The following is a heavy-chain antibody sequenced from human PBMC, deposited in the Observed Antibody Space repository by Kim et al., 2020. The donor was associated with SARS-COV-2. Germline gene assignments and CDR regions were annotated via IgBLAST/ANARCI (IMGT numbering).Heavy chain of an antibody. Sequence: GGSLRLSCAASGFIFSSYGMHWVRQAPGKGLEWVAVIWFDGSNKYYSDSVKGRFTISRDNSKNTLYLQMNSLRVEDTAVYYCARDENRKVGASDYWGQGTLVTVSS. CDR1: GFIFSSYG. V-gene: IGHV3-33*01. J-gene: IGHJ4*02. CDR3: ARDENRKVGASDY. D-gene: IGHD1-26*01. CDR2: IWFDGSNK.